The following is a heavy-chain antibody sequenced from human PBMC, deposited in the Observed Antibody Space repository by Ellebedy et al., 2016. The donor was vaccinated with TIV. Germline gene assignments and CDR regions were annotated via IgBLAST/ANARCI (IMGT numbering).Heavy chain of an antibody. CDR3: AKGRGGGSDSSAPRYYFDY. V-gene: IGHV3-23*01. CDR1: GFTFSSYA. J-gene: IGHJ4*02. Sequence: GESLKISCAASGFTFSSYAMSWVRQAPGKGLEWVSTISNTGSRTYYADSVEDRFIISRDNSKKTLYLQMNSLRAEDTAVYYCAKGRGGGSDSSAPRYYFDYWGLGTLVTVSS. D-gene: IGHD3-22*01. CDR2: ISNTGSRT.